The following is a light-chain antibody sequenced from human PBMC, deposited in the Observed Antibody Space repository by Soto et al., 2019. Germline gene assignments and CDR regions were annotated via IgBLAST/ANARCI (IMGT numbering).Light chain of an antibody. J-gene: IGKJ3*01. CDR2: AAS. Sequence: DIQMTQSPSSLSASVGDRVTITCRASQSISSYLNWYQQKPGKAPKLLIYAASSLQSGVPSRFSGSGSGTDFTLTISSLQPEDFATYYCQQSYSTPFTFAPGTKVDI. CDR1: QSISSY. V-gene: IGKV1-39*01. CDR3: QQSYSTPFT.